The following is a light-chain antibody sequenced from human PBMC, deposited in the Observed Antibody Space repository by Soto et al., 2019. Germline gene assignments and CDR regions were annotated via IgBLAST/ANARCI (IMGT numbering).Light chain of an antibody. J-gene: IGKJ1*01. Sequence: DIQMTHSPSTLSESVGDRVSITCRASQSISSWLAWYQVKPGKAPKLLIHEASNLHSGVSSRFTGRGYGTDFTLTITSLQPEDFAIYYCQQYKSYWMFGQGTKVDI. CDR2: EAS. CDR1: QSISSW. CDR3: QQYKSYWM. V-gene: IGKV1-5*03.